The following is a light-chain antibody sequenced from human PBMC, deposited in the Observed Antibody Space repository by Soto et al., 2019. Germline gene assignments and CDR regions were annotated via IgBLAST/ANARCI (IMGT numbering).Light chain of an antibody. CDR3: QQYNEWPPLT. CDR2: GAS. J-gene: IGKJ4*01. V-gene: IGKV3-15*01. Sequence: EIVMTQSPATLSVSPXEXXXLSCRASQSVSSSLAWYQQKPGQAPRLLIHGASTRATGIPARFSGSGSGTEFSLTITSLQSEDFAVYYCQQYNEWPPLTFGGGTKVEIK. CDR1: QSVSSS.